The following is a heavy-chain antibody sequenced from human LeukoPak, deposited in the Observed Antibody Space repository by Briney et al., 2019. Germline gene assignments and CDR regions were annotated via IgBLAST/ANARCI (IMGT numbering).Heavy chain of an antibody. V-gene: IGHV1-2*06. J-gene: IGHJ5*02. D-gene: IGHD3-9*01. Sequence: GASVKVSCKASGYTFTCYYMHWVRQAPGQGLEWMGRINPNSGCTNYAQKFQGRVTMTRDTSISTAYLELSRLRSDDTAVYYCAREYYDILTGYLPWFDPWGQGTLVTVSS. CDR1: GYTFTCYY. CDR3: AREYYDILTGYLPWFDP. CDR2: INPNSGCT.